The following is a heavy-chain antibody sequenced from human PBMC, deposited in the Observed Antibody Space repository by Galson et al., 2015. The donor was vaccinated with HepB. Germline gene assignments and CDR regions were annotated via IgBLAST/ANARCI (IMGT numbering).Heavy chain of an antibody. CDR2: IKQDGSEK. D-gene: IGHD3-10*01. CDR3: ARDRPLYYYGSGIGFDP. Sequence: SLRLSCAASGFTFSSYWMSWVRQAPGKGLEWLANIKQDGSEKYYVDSVKGRFTISRDNAKNSLYLQMNSLRAEDTAVYYCARDRPLYYYGSGIGFDPWGQGTLVTVSS. CDR1: GFTFSSYW. J-gene: IGHJ5*02. V-gene: IGHV3-7*03.